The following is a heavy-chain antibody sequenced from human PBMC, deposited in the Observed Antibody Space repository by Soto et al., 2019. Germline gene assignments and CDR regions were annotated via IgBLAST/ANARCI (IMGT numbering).Heavy chain of an antibody. V-gene: IGHV4-4*07. Sequence: QVQLQESGPGLVKPSETLSVTCTVSGASISSHSWSWIRQPAGKGLEWIGRVYSSGSTTYRPSLKIRVTRSIDASKNQFHLQLTSVTAADAALYYCARDFYLGYCSGGACYSLDYWGQGTPVTVSS. D-gene: IGHD2-15*01. CDR3: ARDFYLGYCSGGACYSLDY. CDR2: VYSSGST. CDR1: GASISSHS. J-gene: IGHJ4*02.